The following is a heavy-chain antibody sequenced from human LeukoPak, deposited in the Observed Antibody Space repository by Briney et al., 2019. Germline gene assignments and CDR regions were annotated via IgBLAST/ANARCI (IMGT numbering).Heavy chain of an antibody. D-gene: IGHD5-12*01. CDR2: INPNSGGT. J-gene: IGHJ3*02. Sequence: ASVKVSCKASGYTFTGYYMHWVRQASGQGLEWMGWINPNSGGTNYAQKFQGRVTMTRDTSISTAYMELSRLRSDDTAVYYCARPSYHPLGYSDYDTAFDIWGQGTMVTVSS. CDR1: GYTFTGYY. V-gene: IGHV1-2*02. CDR3: ARPSYHPLGYSDYDTAFDI.